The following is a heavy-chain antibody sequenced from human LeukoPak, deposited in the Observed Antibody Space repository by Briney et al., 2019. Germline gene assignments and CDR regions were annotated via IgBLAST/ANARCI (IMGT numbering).Heavy chain of an antibody. CDR2: IKSKTDGGTT. Sequence: GGSLRLSCAASGFTFSNAWMSWVRQAPGKGLEWVGRIKSKTDGGTTDYAAPVKGGFTISRDDSKNTLYLQMNSLKAEDTAVYYCTTVGCSSTSCYTYYFDYWGQGTLVTVSS. CDR1: GFTFSNAW. V-gene: IGHV3-15*01. J-gene: IGHJ4*02. D-gene: IGHD2-2*02. CDR3: TTVGCSSTSCYTYYFDY.